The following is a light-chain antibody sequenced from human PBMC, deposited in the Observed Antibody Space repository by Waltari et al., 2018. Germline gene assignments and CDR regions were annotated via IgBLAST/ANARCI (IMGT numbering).Light chain of an antibody. CDR3: SSYADSNICV. Sequence: QSALTQPASVSGSPGQSLTISCTGTSGDIGGYNLVSWYQQHPGKAPKLMIYEGNKRPSGVSNRFSGSKSGNTASLTISGLQAEDEADYYCSSYADSNICVFGSRTKVTVL. V-gene: IGLV2-23*01. CDR2: EGN. J-gene: IGLJ1*01. CDR1: SGDIGGYNL.